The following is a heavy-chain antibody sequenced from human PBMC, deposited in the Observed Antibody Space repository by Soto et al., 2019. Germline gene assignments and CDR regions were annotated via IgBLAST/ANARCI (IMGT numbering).Heavy chain of an antibody. CDR2: IYYSGST. D-gene: IGHD3-16*01. CDR1: GGSISSGDYY. Sequence: QVQLQESGPGLVKPSQTLSRTGTVSGGSISSGDYYWSWIRQPPGKGLEWIGNIYYSGSTYYNPSLKIRVTISVDMSKNQFSLKLSSVTAADTAVYYCARWIVGAGWFDPWGQGTLVTVSS. J-gene: IGHJ5*02. CDR3: ARWIVGAGWFDP. V-gene: IGHV4-30-4*01.